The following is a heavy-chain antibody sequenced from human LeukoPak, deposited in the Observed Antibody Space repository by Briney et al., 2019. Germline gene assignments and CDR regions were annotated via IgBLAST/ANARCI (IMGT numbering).Heavy chain of an antibody. D-gene: IGHD3-3*01. Sequence: GGSLRLSCAASGFTFSSYSMNWVRQAPGKGLEWVSSISSSSSYIYYADSVKGRFTISRGNAKNSLYLQMNSLRAEDTAVYYCARERDFWSGYPYFQHWGQGTLVTVSS. CDR2: ISSSSSYI. J-gene: IGHJ1*01. CDR3: ARERDFWSGYPYFQH. CDR1: GFTFSSYS. V-gene: IGHV3-21*01.